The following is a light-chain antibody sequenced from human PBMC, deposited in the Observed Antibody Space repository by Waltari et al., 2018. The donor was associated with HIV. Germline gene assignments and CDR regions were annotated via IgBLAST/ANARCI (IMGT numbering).Light chain of an antibody. V-gene: IGLV2-11*01. CDR1: PSDVGGYHY. CDR2: DVN. Sequence: QSALTQPRSVSGSPGQSVTISCTGSPSDVGGYHYVPWYQQHPGKAPKLLIYDVNKRPSGVPYRFSGSKSGNTASLTISGLQTEDEADYYCCSYAGSSYVFGTETKVTVL. CDR3: CSYAGSSYV. J-gene: IGLJ1*01.